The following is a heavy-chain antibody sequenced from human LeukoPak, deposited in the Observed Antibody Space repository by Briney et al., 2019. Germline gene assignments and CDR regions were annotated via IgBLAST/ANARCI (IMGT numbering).Heavy chain of an antibody. D-gene: IGHD3-10*01. Sequence: PGGSLRLSCAASGFTFSSYWMSWVRQAPGKGLEWVANIKRDGSEQYYVDSVEGRFTISRDNAKNSLYLQMNSLRAEDTAVYYCARHGGYYFDYWGQGTLGTVSS. V-gene: IGHV3-7*01. CDR1: GFTFSSYW. CDR3: ARHGGYYFDY. J-gene: IGHJ4*02. CDR2: IKRDGSEQ.